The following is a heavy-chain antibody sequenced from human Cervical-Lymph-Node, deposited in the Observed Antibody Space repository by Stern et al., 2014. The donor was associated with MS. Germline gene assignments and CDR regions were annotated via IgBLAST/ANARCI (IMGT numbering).Heavy chain of an antibody. CDR3: HTFYEKGFDI. Sequence: VQLVESGAEVKKPGSTVKVSCKASGGTFSNYSISWVRQAPGQGLKWMGGIIPIFGTANYAQDFQDRVTITADASANTAYLELSSLRSEDTAVYDSHTFYEKGFDIWGQGTMVTVSS. J-gene: IGHJ3*02. CDR1: GGTFSNYS. CDR2: IIPIFGTA. V-gene: IGHV1-69*01. D-gene: IGHD2/OR15-2a*01.